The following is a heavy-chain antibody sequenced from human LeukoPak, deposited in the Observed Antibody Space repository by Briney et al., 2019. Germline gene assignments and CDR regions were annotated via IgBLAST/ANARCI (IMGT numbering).Heavy chain of an antibody. V-gene: IGHV3-9*01. Sequence: PGGSLRLFCAASGFTFSSYAMSWVRQAPGKGLEWVSGISWNSGSIGYADSVKGRFTISRDNAKNSLYLQMNSLRAEDTALYYCAKDYSSSWENFDYWGQGALVTVSS. CDR1: GFTFSSYA. D-gene: IGHD6-13*01. CDR2: ISWNSGSI. CDR3: AKDYSSSWENFDY. J-gene: IGHJ4*02.